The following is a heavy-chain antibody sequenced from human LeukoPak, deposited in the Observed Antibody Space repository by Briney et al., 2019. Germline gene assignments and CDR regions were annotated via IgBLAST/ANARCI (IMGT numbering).Heavy chain of an antibody. Sequence: SETLSLTCTVSGGSISSYDWSWIRQPAGKGLEWIGRIYTSGSPNYNPSLRSRVTMSVDTSKNQFSLKLSSVTAADTAVYYCARDGSSPYIYYYYMDVWGKGTTVTISS. J-gene: IGHJ6*03. D-gene: IGHD1-26*01. CDR2: IYTSGSP. CDR1: GGSISSYD. V-gene: IGHV4-4*07. CDR3: ARDGSSPYIYYYYMDV.